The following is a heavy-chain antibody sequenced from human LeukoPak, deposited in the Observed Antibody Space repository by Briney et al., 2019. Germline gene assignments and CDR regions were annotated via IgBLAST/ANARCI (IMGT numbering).Heavy chain of an antibody. CDR1: GFTFSSYR. Sequence: GGSLRLSCAASGFTFSSYRMHWVRQAPGKGLVWVSRINSDGSNTTYADSVKGRFTISRDNAKNTLYLQMNSLRAEDTAVYYCARGRYCGAGICYFDYWGQGTLVTVSS. J-gene: IGHJ4*02. V-gene: IGHV3-74*01. CDR3: ARGRYCGAGICYFDY. CDR2: INSDGSNT. D-gene: IGHD2-15*01.